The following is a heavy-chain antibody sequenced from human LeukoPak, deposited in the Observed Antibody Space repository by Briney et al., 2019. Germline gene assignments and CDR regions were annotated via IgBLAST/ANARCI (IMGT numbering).Heavy chain of an antibody. J-gene: IGHJ4*02. V-gene: IGHV4-59*08. D-gene: IGHD6-13*01. CDR3: ARHANAYSSSWFDY. Sequence: PSETLSLTCTVSGDAISSSYWSWIRQPPGKGLEWIAYFYYSGSTNYNPSLKSRVTISVDTSRYQFSLKLSSVTAADTALYYCARHANAYSSSWFDYWGQGTLVTVSS. CDR1: GDAISSSY. CDR2: FYYSGST.